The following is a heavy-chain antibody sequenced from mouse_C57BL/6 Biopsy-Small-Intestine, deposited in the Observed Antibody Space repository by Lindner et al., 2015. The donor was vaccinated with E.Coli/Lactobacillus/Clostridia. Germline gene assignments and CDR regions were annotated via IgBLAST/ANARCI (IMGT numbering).Heavy chain of an antibody. V-gene: IGHV5-17*01. Sequence: VQLQESGGGLVKPGGSLKLSCAASGFTFSDYGIHWVRQAPEKGLEWVAHISSDSNTIYYADTVKSRFTISRDNAKRTLFLQMTSLRSEDTAMYYCARGNYGGNYFDYWGQGTTLTVSS. J-gene: IGHJ2*01. D-gene: IGHD2-1*01. CDR2: ISSDSNTI. CDR1: GFTFSDYG. CDR3: ARGNYGGNYFDY.